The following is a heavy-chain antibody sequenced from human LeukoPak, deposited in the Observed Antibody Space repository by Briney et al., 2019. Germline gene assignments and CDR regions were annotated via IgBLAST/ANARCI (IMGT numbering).Heavy chain of an antibody. CDR1: DGSITNYD. J-gene: IGHJ3*02. D-gene: IGHD1-20*01. CDR2: VHYSGTA. CDR3: ARESARYNWNRDDAFDI. Sequence: SETLSLTCTVSDGSITNYDWSWVRQPPGKGLEFIGHVHYSGTANYNPSLRSRVTISIDTSKKHFFLKLKSVTAADTAVYYCARESARYNWNRDDAFDIWGQGTMVTVSS. V-gene: IGHV4-59*01.